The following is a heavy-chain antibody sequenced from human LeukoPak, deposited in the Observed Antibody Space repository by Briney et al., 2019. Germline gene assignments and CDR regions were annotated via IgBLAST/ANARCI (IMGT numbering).Heavy chain of an antibody. CDR1: GLTFSSY. CDR2: VYSGGSI. Sequence: GGSLRLSCAASGLTFSSYMSWVRPAPGNGREGVSVVYSGGSIYYADSVKGRVTIPRDKSKNTLYLQMNSLKAEDTAVYYCASPPYGEVDYWGQGTLVTVSS. J-gene: IGHJ4*02. V-gene: IGHV3-66*01. CDR3: ASPPYGEVDY. D-gene: IGHD4-17*01.